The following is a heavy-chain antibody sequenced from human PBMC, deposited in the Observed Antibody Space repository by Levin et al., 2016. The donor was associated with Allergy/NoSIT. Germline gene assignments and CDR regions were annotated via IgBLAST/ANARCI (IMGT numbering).Heavy chain of an antibody. Sequence: SETLSLTCTVSGVSMSSSYWSWIRQPPGKGLEWIGYVFYSGTTNYKPSFMGRVTISIDTPKNQFSLQLTSVTAADTAVYYCAGHPKTGGLDDWGQGTLVSVSS. CDR3: AGHPKTGGLDD. D-gene: IGHD3-16*01. CDR1: GVSMSSSY. J-gene: IGHJ4*02. CDR2: VFYSGTT. V-gene: IGHV4-59*08.